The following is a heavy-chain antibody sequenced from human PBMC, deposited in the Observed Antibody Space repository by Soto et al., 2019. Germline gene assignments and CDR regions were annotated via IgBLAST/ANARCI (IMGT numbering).Heavy chain of an antibody. CDR3: ARRYAPRYSSGNNHFDL. CDR2: INHSGSP. Sequence: SETLSLTCAVSGYSISSGYYWAWIRQPPGKGLEWIGTINHSGSPYHNPSLKSRVTISVDSSKNQFSLTLTSVTVADTAVYYCARRYAPRYSSGNNHFDLWGQGTLVTVSS. V-gene: IGHV4-38-2*01. D-gene: IGHD6-19*01. CDR1: GYSISSGYY. J-gene: IGHJ4*02.